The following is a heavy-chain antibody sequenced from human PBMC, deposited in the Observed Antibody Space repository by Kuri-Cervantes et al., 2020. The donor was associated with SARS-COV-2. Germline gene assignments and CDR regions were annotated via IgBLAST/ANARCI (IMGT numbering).Heavy chain of an antibody. CDR1: GFTFSSYS. V-gene: IGHV3-21*01. CDR2: ISSSSSYI. J-gene: IGHJ4*02. CDR3: ARVPSSSGFFDY. D-gene: IGHD6-6*01. Sequence: GESLKISCAASGFTFSSYSMNWVRQAPGKGLEWVSSISSSSSYIYYADSVKGRFTISRDNAKNSLYLQMNSLRAEDTAVYYCARVPSSSGFFDYWGQGTLVTSPQ.